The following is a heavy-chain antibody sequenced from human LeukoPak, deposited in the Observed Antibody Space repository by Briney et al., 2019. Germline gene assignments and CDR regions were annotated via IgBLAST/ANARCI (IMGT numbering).Heavy chain of an antibody. CDR2: IYYSGST. CDR3: ARGGYDILTGYYPHDAFDI. Sequence: SETLSLTCAVSGGSISNYYWTWIRQPPGKGLEWIGYIYYSGSTNYNPSLKSRVTISEDTSKNRFSLKLSSVTAADTAVYYCARGGYDILTGYYPHDAFDIWGQGTMVTVSS. J-gene: IGHJ3*02. CDR1: GGSISNYY. D-gene: IGHD3-9*01. V-gene: IGHV4-59*01.